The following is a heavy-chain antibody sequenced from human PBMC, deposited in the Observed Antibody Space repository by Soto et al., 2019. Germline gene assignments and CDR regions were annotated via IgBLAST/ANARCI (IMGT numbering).Heavy chain of an antibody. CDR1: GGSMRGQH. Sequence: QVQLQESGPGLVKPSETLSLTCTVSGGSMRGQHWSWIRQPPGKGLEWIGHHSDSTNYNPSLKSRTTISTPTSKNQFSLKLSSVTAADTAVYYCATYTVGEGGRGYWGQGTLVTVSS. V-gene: IGHV4-4*09. CDR3: ATYTVGEGGRGY. J-gene: IGHJ4*02. CDR2: HHSDST. D-gene: IGHD3-16*01.